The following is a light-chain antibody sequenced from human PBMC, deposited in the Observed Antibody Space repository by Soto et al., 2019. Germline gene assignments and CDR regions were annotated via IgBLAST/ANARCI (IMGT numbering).Light chain of an antibody. CDR1: QSVSSY. V-gene: IGKV3-11*01. CDR3: QQRSNWPRT. J-gene: IGKJ1*01. CDR2: DAS. Sequence: EIVLTQSSATLSLSPGERATHSWRASQSVSSYLAWYQQKPGQAPRLLIYDASNRATGIPARFSGSGSGTDFTLTISSLEPEDFALYYCQQRSNWPRTFGQGTKVEIK.